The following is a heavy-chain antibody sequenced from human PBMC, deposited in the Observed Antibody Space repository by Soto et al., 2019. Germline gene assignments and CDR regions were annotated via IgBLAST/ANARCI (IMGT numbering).Heavy chain of an antibody. CDR3: ARLPGYCSSTSCPNDYYYCGMDV. J-gene: IGHJ6*02. Sequence: ASVKVSCKASGGTFSSYAISWVRQAPGQGLEWMGGIIPIFGTANYAQKFQGRVTITADESTSTAYMELSSPRSEDTAVYYCARLPGYCSSTSCPNDYYYCGMDVWGQGTTVTVSS. CDR1: GGTFSSYA. D-gene: IGHD2-2*01. CDR2: IIPIFGTA. V-gene: IGHV1-69*13.